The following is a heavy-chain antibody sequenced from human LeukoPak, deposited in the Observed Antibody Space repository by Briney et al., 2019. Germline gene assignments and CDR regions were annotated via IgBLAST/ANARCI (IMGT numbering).Heavy chain of an antibody. V-gene: IGHV6-1*01. CDR2: TYYRSEWYN. CDR1: GDSVSSNCAA. CDR3: ARLGPFGARHRKTVTTYGFDY. J-gene: IGHJ4*02. D-gene: IGHD4-11*01. Sequence: SSQTLSLTCAISGDSVSSNCAAWNWIRQSPSRGLEWLGRTYYRSEWYNDYAVSVKSRITINPDTSKNQFSLQLNSVTPEDSAVYYCARLGPFGARHRKTVTTYGFDYWGQGTLVTVSS.